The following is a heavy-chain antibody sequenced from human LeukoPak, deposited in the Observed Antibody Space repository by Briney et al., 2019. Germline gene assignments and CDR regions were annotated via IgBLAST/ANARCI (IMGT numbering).Heavy chain of an antibody. J-gene: IGHJ3*02. D-gene: IGHD6-13*01. CDR3: ARGHSSSEGLNAFDI. CDR1: GFTFSSYD. Sequence: AGSLRLSCAASGFTFSSYDMHWVRQATGKGLEWVSAIGTAGDTYYPGSVKGRFTIPRENAKNSLYLQMNSLRAGDTAVYYCARGHSSSEGLNAFDIWGQGTMVTVSS. V-gene: IGHV3-13*04. CDR2: IGTAGDT.